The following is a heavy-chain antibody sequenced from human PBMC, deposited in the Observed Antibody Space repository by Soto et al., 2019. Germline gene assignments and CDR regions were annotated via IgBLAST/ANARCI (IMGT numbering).Heavy chain of an antibody. D-gene: IGHD2-2*01. CDR3: ARQRVVPAVSHTTWYFDL. CDR1: GDSISSYY. J-gene: IGHJ2*01. V-gene: IGHV4-59*01. CDR2: IYYSGST. Sequence: QVQLQESGPGLVKPSETLSLTCTVSGDSISSYYWSWIRQPPGKGLEWIGYIYYSGSTNYNPSLKRRLTISVDTSKNQYALRLSSVTAADTAVYYCARQRVVPAVSHTTWYFDLWGRGTLVTVSS.